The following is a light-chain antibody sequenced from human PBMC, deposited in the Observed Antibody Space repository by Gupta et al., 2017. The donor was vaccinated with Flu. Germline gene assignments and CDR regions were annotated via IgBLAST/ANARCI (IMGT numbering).Light chain of an antibody. J-gene: IGKJ4*01. CDR2: DAS. V-gene: IGKV1-33*01. CDR1: QDISNY. Sequence: VGDRVTITCQASQDISNYLNWYQQKPGKAPKLLIYDASNLETGVPSRFSGSGSGTDFTFTISSLQPEDIATYYCQQYDNPLTFGGGTKVEIK. CDR3: QQYDNPLT.